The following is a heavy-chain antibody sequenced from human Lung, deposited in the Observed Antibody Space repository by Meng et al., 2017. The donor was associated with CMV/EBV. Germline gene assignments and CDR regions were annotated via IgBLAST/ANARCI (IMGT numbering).Heavy chain of an antibody. CDR2: MNPNSGNT. D-gene: IGHD2-2*01. Sequence: ASVKVSCKASGYTFTTYDINWVRQATGQGLEWMGWMNPNSGNTGYAQKFQGRVTFTRVTSISTAYMELSSLTSDDTAVYYCARTRIEVEPDGRKIKYYNYGMDVWGQGTTVTVSS. J-gene: IGHJ6*02. CDR1: GYTFTTYD. V-gene: IGHV1-8*01. CDR3: ARTRIEVEPDGRKIKYYNYGMDV.